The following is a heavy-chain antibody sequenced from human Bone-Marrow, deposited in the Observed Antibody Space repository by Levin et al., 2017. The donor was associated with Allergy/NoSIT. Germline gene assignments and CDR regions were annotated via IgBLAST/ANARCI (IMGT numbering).Heavy chain of an antibody. J-gene: IGHJ4*02. D-gene: IGHD2-2*01. V-gene: IGHV1-2*02. CDR2: INPNSGAT. CDR1: GYTFTGYS. Sequence: GESLKISCKASGYTFTGYSMHWVRQAPGQGLEWMGYINPNSGATKSAQNFQGRVTMTRDTSISTDYMELSSLRSDDTAVYYCARGGYCNITTCLLYFDFWGQGTLVTVSS. CDR3: ARGGYCNITTCLLYFDF.